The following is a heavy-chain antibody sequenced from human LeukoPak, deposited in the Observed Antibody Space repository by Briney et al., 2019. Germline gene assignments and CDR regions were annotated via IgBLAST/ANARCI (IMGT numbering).Heavy chain of an antibody. D-gene: IGHD3-10*01. V-gene: IGHV4-34*01. J-gene: IGHJ4*02. CDR1: GGPYSGYF. CDR2: IHNSGTT. Sequence: PSETLSLTCAVSGGPYSGYFWSWIRQSSGKGLEWIGEIHNSGTTNYNPSLNSRVTISEDTSKNQFYLNLSSVTAADTAVYYCARRYYYNLGSFPFDFWGQGTLVTVSS. CDR3: ARRYYYNLGSFPFDF.